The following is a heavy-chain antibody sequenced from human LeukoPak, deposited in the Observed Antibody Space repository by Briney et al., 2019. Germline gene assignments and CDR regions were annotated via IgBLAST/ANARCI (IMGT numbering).Heavy chain of an antibody. V-gene: IGHV3-53*01. CDR2: IYSGGST. CDR3: AKDSSTSGYYLFDI. Sequence: GGSLRLSCAASGFTVSSNYMSWVRQAPGKGLEWVSVIYSGGSTYYADSVKGRFTISRDNSKNTLYLQMNSLRAEDTAVYYCAKDSSTSGYYLFDIWGQGTMVTVSS. J-gene: IGHJ3*02. D-gene: IGHD3-22*01. CDR1: GFTVSSNY.